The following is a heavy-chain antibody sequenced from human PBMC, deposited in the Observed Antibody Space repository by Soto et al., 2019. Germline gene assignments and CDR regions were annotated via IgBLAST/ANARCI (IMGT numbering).Heavy chain of an antibody. V-gene: IGHV1-2*04. CDR3: ARDGTSITGTTIGADAFDI. CDR2: INPNSGGT. Sequence: QVQLVQSGAEVKKPGASVKVSCKASGYTFTGYYMHWVRQAPGQGLEWMGWINPNSGGTNYAQKFQDWVTMTRDTSISTAYMELSRLRSDDTAVYYCARDGTSITGTTIGADAFDIWGQGTMVTVSS. CDR1: GYTFTGYY. J-gene: IGHJ3*02. D-gene: IGHD1-7*01.